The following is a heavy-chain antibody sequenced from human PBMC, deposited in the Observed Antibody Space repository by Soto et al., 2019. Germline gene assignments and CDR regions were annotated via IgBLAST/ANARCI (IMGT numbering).Heavy chain of an antibody. Sequence: PGESLKISCKGSGYSFTNYWIGWVRQMPGKGLEWMGIIYPGDSDTRYSPSFQGQVTISADKSISTAYLQWSSLKASDTAMYYCARQISDSRRYYYAMDVWGQGTTVTVSS. CDR2: IYPGDSDT. J-gene: IGHJ6*02. D-gene: IGHD3-22*01. CDR1: GYSFTNYW. V-gene: IGHV5-51*01. CDR3: ARQISDSRRYYYAMDV.